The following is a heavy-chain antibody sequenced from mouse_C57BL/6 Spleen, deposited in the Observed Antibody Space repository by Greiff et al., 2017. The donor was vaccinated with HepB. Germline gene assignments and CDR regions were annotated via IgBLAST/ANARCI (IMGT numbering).Heavy chain of an antibody. CDR2: ISNGGGST. J-gene: IGHJ1*03. V-gene: IGHV5-12*01. D-gene: IGHD2-14*01. CDR1: GFTFSDYY. Sequence: EVKLVESGGGLVQPGGSLKLSCAASGFTFSDYYMYWVRQTPEKRLEWVAYISNGGGSTYYPDTVKGRFTISRDNAKNTLYLQMSRLKSEDTAMYYCARRYDGGWYFDVWGTGTTVTVSS. CDR3: ARRYDGGWYFDV.